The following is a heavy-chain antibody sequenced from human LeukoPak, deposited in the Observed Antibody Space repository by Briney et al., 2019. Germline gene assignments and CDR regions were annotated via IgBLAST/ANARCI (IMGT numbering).Heavy chain of an antibody. CDR1: GFTFSSYG. CDR2: IWYDGSNK. D-gene: IGHD2/OR15-2a*01. Sequence: GGSLRLSCAASGFTFSSYGMHWVRQAPGKGLEWVAVIWYDGSNKYYADSVKGRFTISRDNSKNTLYLQMNSLRAEDTAVYYCAKELSGEYYFYYWGQGTLVNVPS. J-gene: IGHJ4*02. V-gene: IGHV3-33*06. CDR3: AKELSGEYYFYY.